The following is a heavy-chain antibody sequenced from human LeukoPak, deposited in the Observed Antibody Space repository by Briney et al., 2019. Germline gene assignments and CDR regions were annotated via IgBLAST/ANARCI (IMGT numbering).Heavy chain of an antibody. CDR3: TRDTGCSGGTCYSFYDY. CDR2: IKQDGSEK. Sequence: GGSLRLSCAASGFTFSSHWMTWVRQAPGKGLGWVANIKQDGSEKYYVDSVKGRFTISRDNAKNSLYLQMNSLRAEDTAVYYCTRDTGCSGGTCYSFYDYWGQGTLVTVSS. CDR1: GFTFSSHW. D-gene: IGHD2-15*01. V-gene: IGHV3-7*01. J-gene: IGHJ4*02.